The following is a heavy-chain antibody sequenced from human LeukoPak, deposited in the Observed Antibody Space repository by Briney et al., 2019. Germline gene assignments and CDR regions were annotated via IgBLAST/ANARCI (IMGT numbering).Heavy chain of an antibody. V-gene: IGHV4-39*07. Sequence: PSETLSLTCTVSGGSISSSSYYWGWIRQPPGKGLEWIGSIYYSGSTYYNPSLKSRVTISVDTSKNQFSLKLSSVTAADTAVYYCARAVGSRKEYYYGMDVWGQGTTVTVSS. J-gene: IGHJ6*02. CDR1: GGSISSSSYY. CDR3: ARAVGSRKEYYYGMDV. D-gene: IGHD1-26*01. CDR2: IYYSGST.